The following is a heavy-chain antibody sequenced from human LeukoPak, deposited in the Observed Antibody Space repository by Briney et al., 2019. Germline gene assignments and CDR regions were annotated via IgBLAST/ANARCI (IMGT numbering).Heavy chain of an antibody. V-gene: IGHV6-1*01. CDR3: ARGEMGWGTNNRAFDY. CDR2: TYYRSKWYN. Sequence: SQTLSLTCAISGDSVSSNSAAWNWIRQSPSRGLEWLGRTYYRSKWYNDYAVSVKSRITINPDTSKNQFSLQLNSVTPEDTAVYYCARGEMGWGTNNRAFDYWGQGTLVTVSP. CDR1: GDSVSSNSAA. J-gene: IGHJ4*02. D-gene: IGHD2-8*01.